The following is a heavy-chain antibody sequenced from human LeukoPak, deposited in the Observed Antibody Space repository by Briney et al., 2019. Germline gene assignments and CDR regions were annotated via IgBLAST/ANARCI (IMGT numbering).Heavy chain of an antibody. J-gene: IGHJ4*02. CDR1: GFSISSSNW. Sequence: PAGTLCLTCAASGFSISSSNWRRGGREPAGEGEGWIGEIYDSGSNNYKQSVKGRVTISRDNSKNQFSLKLSSVPATDTAVYYCARVSIAVAGTESHYWGQGTLLTVSS. D-gene: IGHD6-19*01. CDR3: ARVSIAVAGTESHY. V-gene: IGHV4-4*02. CDR2: IYDSGSN.